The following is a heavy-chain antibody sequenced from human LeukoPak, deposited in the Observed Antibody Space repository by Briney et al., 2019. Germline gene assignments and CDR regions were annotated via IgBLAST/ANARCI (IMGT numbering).Heavy chain of an antibody. CDR3: ARQGAAYYYDSGSYWGSRFDY. V-gene: IGHV5-51*01. CDR1: GYSFTSYW. D-gene: IGHD3-10*01. Sequence: GESLKISCKGSGYSFTSYWIGWVRQMPGKGLEWMGIIYPGDSDTRYSPSFQGQVTISADKSISTAYLQWSSLKASDTAMYYCARQGAAYYYDSGSYWGSRFDYWGQGTLVTVSS. J-gene: IGHJ4*02. CDR2: IYPGDSDT.